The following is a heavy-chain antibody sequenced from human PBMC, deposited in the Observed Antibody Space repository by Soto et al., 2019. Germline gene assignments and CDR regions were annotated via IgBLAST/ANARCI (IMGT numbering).Heavy chain of an antibody. Sequence: QLQLQESGSGLVKPSQTLSLTCAVSVGSISSGGYSWSWIRQPPGKGLEWIGYIYHSGSTYYNPSLKSRVTISVDRSKNQFSLKLSSVTAADTAVYYCARAGGLGAVAVDYWGQGTLVTVSS. D-gene: IGHD6-19*01. CDR2: IYHSGST. CDR3: ARAGGLGAVAVDY. V-gene: IGHV4-30-2*01. CDR1: VGSISSGGYS. J-gene: IGHJ4*02.